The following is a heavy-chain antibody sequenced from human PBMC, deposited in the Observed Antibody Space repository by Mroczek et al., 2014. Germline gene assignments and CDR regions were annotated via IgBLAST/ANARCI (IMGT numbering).Heavy chain of an antibody. CDR2: INHSGST. CDR1: GGSFSGYY. J-gene: IGHJ5*02. Sequence: QVQLQQWGAGLLKPSETLSLTCAVYGGSFSGYYWSWIRQPPGKGLEWIGEINHSGSTNYNPSLKSRVTISVDTSKNQFSLKLSSVTAADTAVYYCARLNRYCSSTSCYKGNWFDPWGQGTLVTVSS. D-gene: IGHD2-2*02. V-gene: IGHV4-34*01. CDR3: ARLNRYCSSTSCYKGNWFDP.